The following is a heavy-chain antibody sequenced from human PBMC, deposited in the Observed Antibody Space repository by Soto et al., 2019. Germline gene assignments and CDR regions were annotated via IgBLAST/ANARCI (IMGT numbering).Heavy chain of an antibody. D-gene: IGHD3-3*01. CDR3: ARGTVTLFGVVTPPDY. CDR2: IIPMLDRT. CDR1: GGSFNSFH. V-gene: IGHV1-69*02. Sequence: QVQLVQSGAEVKRPGSSVKVSCKSSGGSFNSFHFNWVRQAPGQGLEWMGRIIPMLDRTQYAQMFQGRVTITADKSTSTAYMELSGLESVETAVSYCARGTVTLFGVVTPPDYWGQGNLVTVSS. J-gene: IGHJ4*02.